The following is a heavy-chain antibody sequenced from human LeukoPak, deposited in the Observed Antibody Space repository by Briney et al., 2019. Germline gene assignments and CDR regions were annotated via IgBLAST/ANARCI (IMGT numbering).Heavy chain of an antibody. J-gene: IGHJ4*02. Sequence: GGSLRLSCAASGFTLSNYAMRWVRQAPGKGLEWVSDVSGRDTSTYYTDSVKGRFNIYRDKSKNTLYLQMNSLSAEDTAIYYCAKWGDYDVLTGYYDSDYWGQGTLVTVSS. CDR1: GFTLSNYA. V-gene: IGHV3-23*01. CDR2: VSGRDTST. D-gene: IGHD3-9*01. CDR3: AKWGDYDVLTGYYDSDY.